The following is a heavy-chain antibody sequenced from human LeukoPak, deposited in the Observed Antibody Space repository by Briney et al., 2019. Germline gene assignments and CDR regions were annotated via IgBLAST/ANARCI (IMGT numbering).Heavy chain of an antibody. J-gene: IGHJ4*02. D-gene: IGHD6-13*01. CDR1: GFTFSSYA. Sequence: PGGSLRLSCAASGFTFSSYAMSWVSQAPGKGLEWVSSIGGGGTYTYYADSVKGRFTISRNNFKNTLYLQMNSLRAEDTAVYFCAKDIGYSDWALDYWGRGTLVTVSS. V-gene: IGHV3-23*01. CDR2: IGGGGTYT. CDR3: AKDIGYSDWALDY.